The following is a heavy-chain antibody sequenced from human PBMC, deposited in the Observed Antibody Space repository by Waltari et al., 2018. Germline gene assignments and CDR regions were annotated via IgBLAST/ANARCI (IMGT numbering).Heavy chain of an antibody. CDR2: IYYSGTT. Sequence: QVQLQESGPGLVKPSETLSLTCTVSGGSISSYYWAWIRQPPGKGLDWIGYIYYSGTTNYDPSLKSRVTISVGTSKNQFSLKLSSVTAADTAVYYCARGLGYCSSNRCFDAFDIWGQGTMVTVSS. J-gene: IGHJ3*02. V-gene: IGHV4-59*01. CDR1: GGSISSYY. CDR3: ARGLGYCSSNRCFDAFDI. D-gene: IGHD2-2*01.